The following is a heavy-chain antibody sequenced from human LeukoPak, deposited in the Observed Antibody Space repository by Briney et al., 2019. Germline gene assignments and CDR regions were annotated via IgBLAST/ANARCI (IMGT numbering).Heavy chain of an antibody. D-gene: IGHD4-11*01. J-gene: IGHJ4*02. CDR3: ARDWPTVIADY. V-gene: IGHV1-18*01. CDR2: ISANNGGT. Sequence: ASVKVSCKTSGYTFTSHGISWVRQAPGQGLEWMGWISANNGGTNYAQKMQGRLTMTTDTSTSTAFMELRSLSSDDTAIYYCARDWPTVIADYWGQGTLVTVSS. CDR1: GYTFTSHG.